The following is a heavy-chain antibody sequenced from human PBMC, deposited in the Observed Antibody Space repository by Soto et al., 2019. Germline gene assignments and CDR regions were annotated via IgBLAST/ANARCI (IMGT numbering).Heavy chain of an antibody. CDR2: IYYSGST. CDR3: ARDQGYCSSTSCYVGGYYYYYYGMDV. CDR1: GGSISSYY. J-gene: IGHJ6*02. Sequence: SETLSLTCTVSGGSISSYYWSWIRQPPGKGLEWIGYIYYSGSTNYNPSLKSRVTISVDTSKNQFSLKLSSVTAADTAVYYCARDQGYCSSTSCYVGGYYYYYYGMDVWGQGTTVTVSS. V-gene: IGHV4-59*01. D-gene: IGHD2-2*01.